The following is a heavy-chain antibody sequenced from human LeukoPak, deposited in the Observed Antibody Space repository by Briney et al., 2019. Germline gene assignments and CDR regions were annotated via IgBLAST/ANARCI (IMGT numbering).Heavy chain of an antibody. V-gene: IGHV3-23*01. J-gene: IGHJ4*02. CDR2: ISGSGGST. D-gene: IGHD3-22*01. Sequence: GGSLRLSCAASGFTFSSYATSWVRQALGKGLEWVSAISGSGGSTYYADSVKGRFTISRDNSKNTLYLQMNSLRAEDTAVYYCAKPRLKSGYYLFDYWGQGTLVTVSS. CDR3: AKPRLKSGYYLFDY. CDR1: GFTFSSYA.